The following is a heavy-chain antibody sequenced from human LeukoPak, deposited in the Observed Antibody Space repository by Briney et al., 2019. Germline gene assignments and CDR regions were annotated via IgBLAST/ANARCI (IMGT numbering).Heavy chain of an antibody. CDR2: ISASGRNT. Sequence: PGGSLRLSCAASGFTFSRYAMSWLRQAPGKGLEWVSVISASGRNTYYSESAKGQFTISRDNSKNTLYLQMSSLRAEDTAVYYCVRRGSNYPYYMDVWGKGTTVTVSS. CDR1: GFTFSRYA. CDR3: VRRGSNYPYYMDV. J-gene: IGHJ6*03. V-gene: IGHV3-23*01.